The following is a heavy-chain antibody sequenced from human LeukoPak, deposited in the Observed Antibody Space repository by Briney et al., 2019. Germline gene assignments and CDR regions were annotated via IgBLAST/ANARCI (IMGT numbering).Heavy chain of an antibody. CDR2: IRYDGSNK. D-gene: IGHD3-10*01. Sequence: GGSLRLSCAASGFTFSSNGMHWVRQAPGKGLERVAFIRYDGSNKYYADSVKGRFTISRDNSKNTLYLQMNSLRAEDTAVYYCAKDYYGSGSYPYHFDYWGQGTLVTVS. CDR1: GFTFSSNG. V-gene: IGHV3-30*02. CDR3: AKDYYGSGSYPYHFDY. J-gene: IGHJ4*02.